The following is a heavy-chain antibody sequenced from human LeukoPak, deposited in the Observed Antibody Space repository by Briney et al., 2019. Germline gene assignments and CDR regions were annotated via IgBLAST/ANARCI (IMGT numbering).Heavy chain of an antibody. D-gene: IGHD3-16*02. V-gene: IGHV4-30-4*01. J-gene: IGHJ4*02. CDR3: ARVTFGGVIL. CDR2: IYYSGST. Sequence: SETLSLTCTVSGGSISSGDYYWSWIRQPPGKGLEWIGYIYYSGSTYYNPSLKSRVTISVDTSKNQVSLKLSSVTAADTAVYYCARVTFGGVILWGQGTLVTVSS. CDR1: GGSISSGDYY.